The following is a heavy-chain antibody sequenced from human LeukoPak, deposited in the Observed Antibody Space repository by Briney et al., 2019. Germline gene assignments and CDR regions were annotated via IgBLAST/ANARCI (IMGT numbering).Heavy chain of an antibody. D-gene: IGHD5-18*01. J-gene: IGHJ4*02. V-gene: IGHV4-59*05. CDR3: ARQRSGYSYGYGKFDY. CDR1: GGSISSYY. Sequence: SETLSLTCTVSGGSISSYYWSWIRQPPGKGLEWIGSIYFSGTTYYNPSLRSRVTISVDTSKNQFSLKLSSVTAAETAVYYCARQRSGYSYGYGKFDYWGQGTLVTVSS. CDR2: IYFSGTT.